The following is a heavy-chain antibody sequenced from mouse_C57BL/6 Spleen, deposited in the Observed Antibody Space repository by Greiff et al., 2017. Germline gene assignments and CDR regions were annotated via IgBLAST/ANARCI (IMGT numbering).Heavy chain of an antibody. J-gene: IGHJ1*03. CDR2: ISSGGDYI. Sequence: EVKVEESGEGLVKPGGSLKLSCAASGFTFSSYAMSWVRQTPEKRLEWVAYISSGGDYIYYADTVKGRFTISRDNARNTLYLQMSSLKSEDTAMYYCTGGRYWYFDVWGTGTTVTVSS. CDR1: GFTFSSYA. CDR3: TGGRYWYFDV. V-gene: IGHV5-9-1*02.